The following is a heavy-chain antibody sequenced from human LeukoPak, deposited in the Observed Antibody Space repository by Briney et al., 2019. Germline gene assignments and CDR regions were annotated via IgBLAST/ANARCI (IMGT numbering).Heavy chain of an antibody. V-gene: IGHV1-18*01. Sequence: ASVNVSCKASGYTFTSYGISWVRQAPGQGLEWMGWISAYDGNTNYAQKFQDRVTMTTNTSTTTVYMELRSLTSDDTAVYYCARDQSPGLFDYWGQGTLVSVSS. CDR3: ARDQSPGLFDY. CDR2: ISAYDGNT. J-gene: IGHJ4*02. CDR1: GYTFTSYG.